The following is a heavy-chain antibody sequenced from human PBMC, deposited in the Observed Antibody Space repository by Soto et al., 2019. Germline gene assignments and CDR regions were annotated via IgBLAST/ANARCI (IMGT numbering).Heavy chain of an antibody. CDR3: ARDDIXMVRGVISTYYYYGMDV. V-gene: IGHV3-7*01. CDR1: GFTFICSW. Sequence: PGGSLRLSFAASGFTFICSWMSWVRQAPGKGLEWVANIKQDGSEKYYVDSVKGRFTISRDNAKNSLYLQMNSLRAEDTAVYYCARDDIXMVRGVISTYYYYGMDVWGQGTTVTVSS. D-gene: IGHD3-10*01. J-gene: IGHJ6*02. CDR2: IKQDGSEK.